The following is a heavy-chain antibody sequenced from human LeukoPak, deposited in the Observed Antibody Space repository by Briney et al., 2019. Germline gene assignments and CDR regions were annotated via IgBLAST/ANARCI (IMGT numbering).Heavy chain of an antibody. CDR3: TRGGASSGYDY. V-gene: IGHV1-18*01. Sequence: GASVKVSCKASGYTFTTYDISWARQAPGQGLEWMGWISTYNSNTNYAQKVQGRVTMTTDTSTSTAYMELRSLRSDDTAVYYCTRGGASSGYDYWGQGTLVTVSS. CDR1: GYTFTTYD. CDR2: ISTYNSNT. D-gene: IGHD6-19*01. J-gene: IGHJ4*02.